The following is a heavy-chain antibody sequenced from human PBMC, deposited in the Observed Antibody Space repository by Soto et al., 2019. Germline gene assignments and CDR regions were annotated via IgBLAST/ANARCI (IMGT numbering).Heavy chain of an antibody. J-gene: IGHJ3*01. Sequence: PSETLSLTCAVSGGSISSGGYSWSWIRQPPGKGLEWIGYIYHSGSTYYNPSLKSRVTISVDKSKNQFPLKLSSVTAADTAVYYCARAWGYAFDFWGQGTMVTVSS. CDR1: GGSISSGGYS. V-gene: IGHV4-30-2*01. D-gene: IGHD7-27*01. CDR3: ARAWGYAFDF. CDR2: IYHSGST.